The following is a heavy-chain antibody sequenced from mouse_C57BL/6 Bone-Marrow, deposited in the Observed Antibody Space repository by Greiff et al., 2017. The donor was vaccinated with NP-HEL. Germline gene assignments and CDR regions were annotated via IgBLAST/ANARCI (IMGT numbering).Heavy chain of an antibody. CDR3: ARDYYGSRDWYFDV. J-gene: IGHJ1*03. D-gene: IGHD1-1*01. CDR2: IHPNSGST. V-gene: IGHV1-64*01. CDR1: GYTFTSYW. Sequence: QVQLQQSGAELVKPGASVKLSCKASGYTFTSYWMHWVKQRPGQGLEWIGMIHPNSGSTNYNEKFKSKATLTVDKSSSTAYMQLSSLTSEDSAVYYCARDYYGSRDWYFDVWGTGTTVTVSS.